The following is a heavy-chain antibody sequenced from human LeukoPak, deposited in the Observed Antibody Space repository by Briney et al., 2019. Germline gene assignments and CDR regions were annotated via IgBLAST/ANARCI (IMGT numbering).Heavy chain of an antibody. V-gene: IGHV1-69*04. CDR3: ARDFLGGYGAAYYYYYGMDV. CDR2: IIPILGIA. CDR1: GGTFSSYA. D-gene: IGHD5-18*01. Sequence: SVNVSCKASGGTFSSYAISWVRQAPGQGLEWMGRIIPILGIANYAQKFQGRVTITADKSTSTAYMELSSLRSEDTAVYYCARDFLGGYGAAYYYYYGMDVWGQGTTVTVSS. J-gene: IGHJ6*02.